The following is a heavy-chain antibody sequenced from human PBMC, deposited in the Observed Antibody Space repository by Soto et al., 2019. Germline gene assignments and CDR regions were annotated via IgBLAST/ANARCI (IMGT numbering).Heavy chain of an antibody. D-gene: IGHD3-16*01. V-gene: IGHV4-30-4*01. CDR1: GGSITSDYSC. J-gene: IGHJ4*02. CDR3: AHKGGGDRILDY. Sequence: SETLSLTCTVSGGSITSDYSCWSWIRQPPGEGLEWIGHIFDSGTTYTNPSLRSQVAISLDTSKNHFSLTLSSVTAADTAVYYCAHKGGGDRILDYWGQGTLVTVSS. CDR2: IFDSGTT.